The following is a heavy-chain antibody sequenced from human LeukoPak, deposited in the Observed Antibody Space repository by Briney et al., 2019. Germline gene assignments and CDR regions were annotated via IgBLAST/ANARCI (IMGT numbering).Heavy chain of an antibody. CDR2: IRSKAYGGTT. J-gene: IGHJ2*01. Sequence: TGGSLRLSCTASGFTFGDYAMSWVRQAPGKGLEWVGFIRSKAYGGTTEYAASVKGRFTISRDDSKSIAYLQMNSLKTEDTAVYYCTREGTVDIVARWYFDLWGRGTLVTVSS. CDR3: TREGTVDIVARWYFDL. D-gene: IGHD5-12*01. V-gene: IGHV3-49*04. CDR1: GFTFGDYA.